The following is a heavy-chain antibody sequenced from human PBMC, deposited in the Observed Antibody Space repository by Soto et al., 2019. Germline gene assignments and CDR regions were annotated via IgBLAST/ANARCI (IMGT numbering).Heavy chain of an antibody. CDR2: IYYSGST. CDR3: ERDYYYYGMDV. J-gene: IGHJ6*02. CDR1: GGSISSGGYY. Sequence: SETLSLTCTVSGGSISSGGYYWSWIRQHPGKGLEWIGYIYYSGSTYYNPSLKSRVTISVYTSKNQFSLKLSSLTAAATAVYYCERDYYYYGMDVWGQGTTVAVSS. V-gene: IGHV4-31*03.